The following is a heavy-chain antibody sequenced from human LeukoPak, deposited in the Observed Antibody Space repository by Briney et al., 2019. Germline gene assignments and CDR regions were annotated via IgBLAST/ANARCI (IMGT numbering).Heavy chain of an antibody. Sequence: PGRSLRLSCAASGFTFSSYAMHWVRQAPGKGLEWVAVIWYDGSNKYYADSVKGRFTISRDNSKNTLYLQMNSLRAEDTAVYYCARGYSSGWSLIDYWGQGTLVTVSS. J-gene: IGHJ4*02. D-gene: IGHD6-19*01. CDR3: ARGYSSGWSLIDY. CDR2: IWYDGSNK. V-gene: IGHV3-33*08. CDR1: GFTFSSYA.